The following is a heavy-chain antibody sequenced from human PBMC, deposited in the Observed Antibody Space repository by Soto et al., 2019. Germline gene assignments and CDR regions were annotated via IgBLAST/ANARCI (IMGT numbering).Heavy chain of an antibody. CDR3: ARGKNTMDV. V-gene: IGHV4-34*01. CDR1: GGSFSGYF. CDR2: INYRGST. J-gene: IGHJ6*02. Sequence: QVQLQQWGAGLLKPSETLSLTCAVYGGSFSGYFWTWIRQPPGKGLEWIGEINYRGSTNYNPSLKSRVTISVDTSNNQFSLKMTSVTAADTAVYYCARGKNTMDVWGQGTTVTVSS.